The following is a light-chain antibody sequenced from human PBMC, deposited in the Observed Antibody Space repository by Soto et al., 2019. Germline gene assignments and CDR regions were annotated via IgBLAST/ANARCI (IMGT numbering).Light chain of an antibody. Sequence: EIVMTQAPATLSVSPGERATLSCRASQSVSSNLAWYQQKPSQAPRLLINGATTRATGIPPTFSGSASRTEFSLTSSSLQSAYFSVYYFQQSHIWPPTFGQGTMLDI. J-gene: IGKJ1*01. CDR2: GAT. CDR1: QSVSSN. CDR3: QQSHIWPPT. V-gene: IGKV3-15*01.